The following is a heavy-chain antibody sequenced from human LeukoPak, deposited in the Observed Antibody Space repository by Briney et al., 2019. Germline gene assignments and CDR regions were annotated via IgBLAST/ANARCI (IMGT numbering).Heavy chain of an antibody. CDR2: INWNGGST. D-gene: IGHD3-22*01. CDR1: GFTFDDYG. J-gene: IGHJ1*01. Sequence: GGSLRLSCAASGFTFDDYGMSWVRQAPGKGLEWVSGINWNGGSTGYADSVKGRFTISRDNAKNSLYLQMNSLRAEDTALYYCARDRRYYYDSSGYPEYFQHGGQGTLVTVSS. V-gene: IGHV3-20*04. CDR3: ARDRRYYYDSSGYPEYFQH.